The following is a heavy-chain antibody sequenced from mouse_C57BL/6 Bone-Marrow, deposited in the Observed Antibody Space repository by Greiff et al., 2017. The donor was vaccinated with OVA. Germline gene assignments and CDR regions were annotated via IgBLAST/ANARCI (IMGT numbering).Heavy chain of an antibody. CDR2: IHPNSGST. Sequence: QVQLQQPGAELVKPGASVTLSCKASGYTFTSYWMHWVKQRPGQGLEWIGMIHPNSGSTNYNEKFKSKATLTVDKSSSTAYMQLSSLTSEDSAVYYCARLSSTGGLFDYWGQGTTLTVSS. CDR1: GYTFTSYW. D-gene: IGHD4-1*02. V-gene: IGHV1-64*01. J-gene: IGHJ2*01. CDR3: ARLSSTGGLFDY.